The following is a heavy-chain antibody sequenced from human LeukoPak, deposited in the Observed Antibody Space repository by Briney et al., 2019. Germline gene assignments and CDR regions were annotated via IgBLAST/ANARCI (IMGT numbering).Heavy chain of an antibody. CDR3: ARAGPRGYSGYGSDY. CDR2: IWYDGSNK. V-gene: IGHV3-33*01. Sequence: PGGSLRLSCAASGFTFSSYGMHWVRQAPGKGLEWVAVIWYDGSNKYYADSVKGRFTISRDNSKNTLYLQMNSLRAEDTAVYYCARAGPRGYSGYGSDYWGQGTLVTVSS. D-gene: IGHD5-12*01. J-gene: IGHJ4*02. CDR1: GFTFSSYG.